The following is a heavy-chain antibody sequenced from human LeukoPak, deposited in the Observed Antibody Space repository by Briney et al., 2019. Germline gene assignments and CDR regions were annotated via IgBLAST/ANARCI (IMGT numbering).Heavy chain of an antibody. CDR2: INHSGST. Sequence: SETLSLTCAVYGGSFSGYYWSWIRQSPGRGLEWIGEINHSGSTNYNPSLKSRVTISVDTSKNQFSLKLSSVTAADTAVYYCARVSSSWYQDWYFDLWGRGTVVTVSS. J-gene: IGHJ2*01. CDR1: GGSFSGYY. D-gene: IGHD6-13*01. V-gene: IGHV4-34*01. CDR3: ARVSSSWYQDWYFDL.